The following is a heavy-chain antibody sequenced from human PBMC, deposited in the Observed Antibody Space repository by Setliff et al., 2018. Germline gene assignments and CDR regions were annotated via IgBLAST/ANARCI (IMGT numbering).Heavy chain of an antibody. Sequence: GGSLRLSCAASGFTFSDYYMSWIRQAPGKGLEWVSYISSSGSTIYYADSVRGRFIISRDKSENTLYLQMNSLRAEDTAIYYGARDRSFDWIEPTYYYKHDMDIWGQGTTVTVSS. CDR3: ARDRSFDWIEPTYYYKHDMDI. D-gene: IGHD3-9*01. V-gene: IGHV3-11*01. CDR1: GFTFSDYY. CDR2: ISSSGSTI. J-gene: IGHJ6*03.